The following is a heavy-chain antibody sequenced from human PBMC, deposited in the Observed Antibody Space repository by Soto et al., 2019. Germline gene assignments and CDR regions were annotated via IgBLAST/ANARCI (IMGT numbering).Heavy chain of an antibody. J-gene: IGHJ6*02. D-gene: IGHD1-1*01. CDR2: FDPEDGET. CDR3: ATPWSARTGTTVYYYYGMDV. V-gene: IGHV1-24*01. Sequence: GASVKVSCKVAGYTLTELSMHWVRQAPRKGLEWMGGFDPEDGETIYAQKFQGRVTMTEDTSTDTAYMELSSLRSEDTAVYYCATPWSARTGTTVYYYYGMDVWGQGTTVTVSS. CDR1: GYTLTELS.